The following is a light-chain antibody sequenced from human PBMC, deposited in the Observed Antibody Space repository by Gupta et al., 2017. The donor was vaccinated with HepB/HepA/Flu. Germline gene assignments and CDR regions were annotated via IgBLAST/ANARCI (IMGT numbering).Light chain of an antibody. J-gene: IGLJ2*01. Sequence: QSALTQPASVSGSPGQSITISCTGTSSDVGFYNYVSWYQQRPGKAPQLMIYFVTYRPSGVSFRFSGSKSGNTASLTISGLQAEDEADYYCSSYTTKSSLAFGGGTKLTV. V-gene: IGLV2-14*01. CDR3: SSYTTKSSLA. CDR2: FVT. CDR1: SSDVGFYNY.